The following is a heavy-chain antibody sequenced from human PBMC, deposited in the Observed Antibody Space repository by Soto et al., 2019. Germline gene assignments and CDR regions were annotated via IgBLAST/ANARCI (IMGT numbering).Heavy chain of an antibody. CDR1: GFTFSSYG. D-gene: IGHD5-18*01. CDR3: AREEELDTAMVPGGY. V-gene: IGHV3-33*01. Sequence: HPGGSLRLSCAASGFTFSSYGMHWVRQAPGKGLEWVAVIWYDGSNKYYADSVKGRFTISRDNSKNTLYLQMNSLRAEDTAVYYCAREEELDTAMVPGGYWGQGTLVTVSS. J-gene: IGHJ4*02. CDR2: IWYDGSNK.